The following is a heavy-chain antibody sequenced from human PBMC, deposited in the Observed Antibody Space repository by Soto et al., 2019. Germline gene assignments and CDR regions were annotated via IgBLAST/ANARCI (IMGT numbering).Heavy chain of an antibody. J-gene: IGHJ5*02. CDR2: IYYSGST. Sequence: SETLSLTCTVSGGSISSGGYYWSWIRQHPGKGLEWIGYIYYSGSTYYNPSLKSRVTISVDTSKNQFSLKLSSVTAADTAVYYCARGAATIVMRNWFDPWGQGTLVTVSS. CDR1: GGSISSGGYY. D-gene: IGHD5-12*01. V-gene: IGHV4-31*03. CDR3: ARGAATIVMRNWFDP.